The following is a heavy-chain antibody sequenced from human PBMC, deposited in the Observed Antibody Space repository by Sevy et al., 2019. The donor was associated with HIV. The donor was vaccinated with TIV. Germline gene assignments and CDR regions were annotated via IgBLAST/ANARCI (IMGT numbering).Heavy chain of an antibody. D-gene: IGHD2-2*01. V-gene: IGHV3-48*02. CDR2: ISTSSSAI. J-gene: IGHJ4*02. CDR3: AREYCTSTSCYFDC. Sequence: GGYLRLSCAVSGFTFSSYSMNWVRQAPGKGLEWVSYISTSSSAIYYADSVKGRFTISRDNAKNSLYLQMNSLRDEDTAVYYCAREYCTSTSCYFDCWGQGTPVTVSS. CDR1: GFTFSSYS.